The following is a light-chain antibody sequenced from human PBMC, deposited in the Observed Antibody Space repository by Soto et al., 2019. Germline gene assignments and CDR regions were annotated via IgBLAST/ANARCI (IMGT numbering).Light chain of an antibody. Sequence: DIVVTQSPGTLSLSPGERATLSCRASQSVTSNYLAWYQQKPGQAPRLLIYGSSIRDGGIPGRFSGSGSGTEFPLTISSLQPEDFATYYCQQLNSYPHFGQGTRLEIK. J-gene: IGKJ5*01. CDR3: QQLNSYPH. V-gene: IGKV3-20*01. CDR1: QSVTSNY. CDR2: GSS.